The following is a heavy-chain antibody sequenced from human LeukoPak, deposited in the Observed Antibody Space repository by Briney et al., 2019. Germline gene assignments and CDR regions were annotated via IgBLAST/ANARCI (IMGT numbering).Heavy chain of an antibody. CDR3: ARDLAAGHWYFDL. J-gene: IGHJ2*01. D-gene: IGHD1-14*01. Sequence: SQTLSLTCAISGDSVSSNSATWNWIRQSPSRGLEWLGGTYYRSKWYNDYAVSMKSRITINPDTSKNQFSLQLNSVTPEDTAVYYCARDLAAGHWYFDLWGRGTLVTVSS. CDR2: TYYRSKWYN. CDR1: GDSVSSNSAT. V-gene: IGHV6-1*01.